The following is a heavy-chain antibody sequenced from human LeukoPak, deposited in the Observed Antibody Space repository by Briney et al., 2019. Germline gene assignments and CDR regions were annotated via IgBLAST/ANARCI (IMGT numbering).Heavy chain of an antibody. CDR2: INPSGGGSST. Sequence: ASVKVSCKASGYSFTSYYIHWVRQAPGQGLEWMAMINPSGGGSSTTYAQKFQGTLTLTRDMSTSTVYMELSSLRSEDTAVYYCANLVYGSHPWGQGTLVTVSS. CDR1: GYSFTSYY. D-gene: IGHD3-10*01. V-gene: IGHV1-46*01. CDR3: ANLVYGSHP. J-gene: IGHJ5*02.